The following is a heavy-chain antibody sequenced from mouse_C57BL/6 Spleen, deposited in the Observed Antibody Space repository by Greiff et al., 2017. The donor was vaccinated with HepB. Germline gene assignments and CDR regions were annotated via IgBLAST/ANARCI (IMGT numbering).Heavy chain of an antibody. CDR1: GFTFSDYG. CDR2: ISSGSSTI. CDR3: ARAYYSNYDYAMDY. J-gene: IGHJ4*01. V-gene: IGHV5-17*01. Sequence: EVKLMESGGGLVKPGGSLKLSCAASGFTFSDYGMHWVRQAPEKGLEWVAYISSGSSTIYYADTVKGRFTISRDNAKNTLFLQMNSLRSEDTAMYYCARAYYSNYDYAMDYWGQGTSVTVSS. D-gene: IGHD2-5*01.